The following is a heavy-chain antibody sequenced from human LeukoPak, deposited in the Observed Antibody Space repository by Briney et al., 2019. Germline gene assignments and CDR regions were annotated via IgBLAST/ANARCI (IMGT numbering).Heavy chain of an antibody. D-gene: IGHD6-13*01. CDR2: IYSGGST. Sequence: GGSLRLSCAASGFTVSSNYMSWVRQAPGKGLEWVSVIYSGGSTYYADSVKGRFTISRDNSKNTLYLQMNSLRAEDTAVYYCARGGYSSSWPFDYWGQGTLVTVSS. CDR3: ARGGYSSSWPFDY. V-gene: IGHV3-53*01. CDR1: GFTVSSNY. J-gene: IGHJ4*02.